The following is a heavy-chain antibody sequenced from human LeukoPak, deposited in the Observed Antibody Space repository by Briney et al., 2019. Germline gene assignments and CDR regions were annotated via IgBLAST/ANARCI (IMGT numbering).Heavy chain of an antibody. Sequence: GGSLRLSCAASGFTFSSYWMSWVRQAPGKGLEWVANIKQDGSEKYYVDSVKGRFTISRDNAKNSLYLQMNSLRAEDTAVYYCARAWRNYYGSGSYPFDYWGQGTLVTVSS. J-gene: IGHJ4*02. CDR3: ARAWRNYYGSGSYPFDY. D-gene: IGHD3-10*01. V-gene: IGHV3-7*01. CDR2: IKQDGSEK. CDR1: GFTFSSYW.